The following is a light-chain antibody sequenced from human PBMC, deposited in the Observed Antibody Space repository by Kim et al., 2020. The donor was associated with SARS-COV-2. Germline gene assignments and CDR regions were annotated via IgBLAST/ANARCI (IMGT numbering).Light chain of an antibody. CDR3: SSFADSTTWV. CDR2: DVN. J-gene: IGLJ3*02. CDR1: SSDVGGYNH. V-gene: IGLV2-14*01. Sequence: QSALTQPAYVSESPGQSITISCTGSSSDVGGYNHVSWYQQHPDKVPKLIIYDVNKRPSGVSSRFSGSKSGNTASLTISGLQTEDEADYYCSSFADSTTWVFGGGTQLTVL.